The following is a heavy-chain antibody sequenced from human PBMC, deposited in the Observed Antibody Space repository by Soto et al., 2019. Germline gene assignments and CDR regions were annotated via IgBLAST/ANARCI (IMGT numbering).Heavy chain of an antibody. D-gene: IGHD2-2*01. CDR1: GFTFSSYW. CDR3: ARDFGYCSSTSCYAYNWFDP. Sequence: SGGSLRLSCAASGFTFSSYWMSWVRQAPGKGLEWVANIKQDGSEKYYVDSVKGRFTISRDNAKNSLYLQMNSLRAEDTAVYYCARDFGYCSSTSCYAYNWFDPWGQGTLVTVSS. V-gene: IGHV3-7*01. CDR2: IKQDGSEK. J-gene: IGHJ5*02.